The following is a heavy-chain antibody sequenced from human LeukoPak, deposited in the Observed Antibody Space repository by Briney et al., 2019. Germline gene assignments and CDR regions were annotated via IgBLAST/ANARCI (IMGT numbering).Heavy chain of an antibody. CDR2: IRYDGSNK. CDR3: ARDREFAFQH. CDR1: GFTFSSYG. V-gene: IGHV3-30*02. J-gene: IGHJ1*01. Sequence: GGSLRLSCAASGFTFSSYGMHWVRQAPGKGLEWVSFIRYDGSNKYYADSVKGRFTISRDNSKNTLYLQMNSLRAEDTAVYYCARDREFAFQHWGQGTLVTVSS.